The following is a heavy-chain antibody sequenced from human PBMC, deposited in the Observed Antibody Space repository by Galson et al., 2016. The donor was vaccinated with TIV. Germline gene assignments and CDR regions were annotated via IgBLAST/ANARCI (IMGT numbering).Heavy chain of an antibody. V-gene: IGHV3-23*01. CDR2: ISGSGGST. J-gene: IGHJ5*02. Sequence: SLRLSCAASGFTFSSYAMSWVRQPPGKGLEWVSLISGSGGSTYYADSVKGRFTISRDNFKNTLYLQMDSLRAEDTALYYCAKKRIAGDGIGNWFDPWGQGTLVTVSS. CDR3: AKKRIAGDGIGNWFDP. D-gene: IGHD6-13*01. CDR1: GFTFSSYA.